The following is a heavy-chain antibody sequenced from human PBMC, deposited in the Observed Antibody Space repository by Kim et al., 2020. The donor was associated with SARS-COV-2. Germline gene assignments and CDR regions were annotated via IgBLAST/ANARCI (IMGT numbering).Heavy chain of an antibody. D-gene: IGHD3-22*01. Sequence: SETLSLTCAVYGGSFSGYYWSWIRQPPGKGLEWIGEINHSGSTNYNPSLKSRVTISVDTSKNQFSLKLSSVTASDTAVYSCARWTYYDSSGPNRNFDYWG. J-gene: IGHJ4*01. CDR2: INHSGST. CDR1: GGSFSGYY. CDR3: ARWTYYDSSGPNRNFDY. V-gene: IGHV4-34*01.